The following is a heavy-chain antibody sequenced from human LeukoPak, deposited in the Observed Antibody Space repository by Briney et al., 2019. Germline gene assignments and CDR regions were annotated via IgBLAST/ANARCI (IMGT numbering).Heavy chain of an antibody. J-gene: IGHJ4*02. Sequence: PGGSLKLSCAASGFIFSSYSMNWVRQAPGKGLEWVSSISYSSSDIHYTDSVKGRFTISRDNANNSLYLQMNSLRAEDTAVYYCARGLRATTYGVGYWGQGTLVTVSS. CDR2: ISYSSSDI. CDR3: ARGLRATTYGVGY. V-gene: IGHV3-21*06. CDR1: GFIFSSYS. D-gene: IGHD1-26*01.